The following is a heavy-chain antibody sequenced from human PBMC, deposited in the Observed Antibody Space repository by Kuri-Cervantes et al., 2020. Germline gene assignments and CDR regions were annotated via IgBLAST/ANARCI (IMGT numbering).Heavy chain of an antibody. CDR2: IYYSGST. V-gene: IGHV4-61*01. CDR3: ARDGGYATRSWFDP. D-gene: IGHD2-8*01. CDR1: VGSVNSGSYY. Sequence: SETLSLTCTVSVGSVNSGSYYWSWIRQPPGKGLEWIGYIYYSGSTNYNPSLKSRVTISVDTSKNQLSLKLSSVTAADTAVYYCARDGGYATRSWFDPWGQGTLVTVSS. J-gene: IGHJ5*02.